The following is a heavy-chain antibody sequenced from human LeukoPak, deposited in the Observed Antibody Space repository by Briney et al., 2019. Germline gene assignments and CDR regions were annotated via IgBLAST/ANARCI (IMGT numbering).Heavy chain of an antibody. D-gene: IGHD5-12*01. J-gene: IGHJ4*02. V-gene: IGHV4-30-4*07. CDR3: ASYSGYVGYFDY. Sequence: TPSETLSLTCAVSGGSISSGGYSWSWIRQPPGKGLEWIGYIYYSGSTYYNPSLKSRVTISVDTSKNQFSLKLSSVTAADTAVYYCASYSGYVGYFDYWGQGTLVTVSS. CDR2: IYYSGST. CDR1: GGSISSGGYS.